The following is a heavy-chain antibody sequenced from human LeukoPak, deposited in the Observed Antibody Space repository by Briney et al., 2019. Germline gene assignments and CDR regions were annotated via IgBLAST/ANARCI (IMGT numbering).Heavy chain of an antibody. CDR2: IWYDGSNK. J-gene: IGHJ6*02. Sequence: GRSLRLSCAASGFTLSSYGMRWVRQAPGKGLEWVAVIWYDGSNKYYADSVKGRFTISRDNSKNTLYLQMNSLRAEDTAVYYCARDRDLLRTDYYYYGMDVWGQGTTVTVSS. V-gene: IGHV3-33*01. CDR1: GFTLSSYG. D-gene: IGHD3-22*01. CDR3: ARDRDLLRTDYYYYGMDV.